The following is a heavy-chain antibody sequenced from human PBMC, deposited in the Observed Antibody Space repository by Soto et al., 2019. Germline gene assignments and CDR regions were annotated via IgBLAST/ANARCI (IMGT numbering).Heavy chain of an antibody. V-gene: IGHV4-34*01. J-gene: IGHJ5*02. Sequence: LSLTCAVYGGSVNGYYWNWIRQPPGKGLEWIGEINHTGGTHYNPPLKSRVTMSVDTSKNQFSLRLSSVTAADTAIYYCATRITVFGLLIPPFDPWGQGTQVTVSS. CDR1: GGSVNGYY. D-gene: IGHD3-3*01. CDR3: ATRITVFGLLIPPFDP. CDR2: INHTGGT.